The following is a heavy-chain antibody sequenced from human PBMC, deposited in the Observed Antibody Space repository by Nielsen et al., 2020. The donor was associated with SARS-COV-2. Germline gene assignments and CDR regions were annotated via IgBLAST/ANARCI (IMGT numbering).Heavy chain of an antibody. CDR2: ISSSSSYI. CDR3: ARDPGYCSGGSCYEQIDY. D-gene: IGHD2-15*01. CDR1: GFTFSSYW. J-gene: IGHJ4*02. V-gene: IGHV3-21*05. Sequence: GESLKISCAASGFTFSSYWMSWVRQAPGKGLEWVSYISSSSSYIYYADSVKGRFTISRDNAKNSLYLQMNSLRAEDTAVYYCARDPGYCSGGSCYEQIDYWGQGTLVTVSS.